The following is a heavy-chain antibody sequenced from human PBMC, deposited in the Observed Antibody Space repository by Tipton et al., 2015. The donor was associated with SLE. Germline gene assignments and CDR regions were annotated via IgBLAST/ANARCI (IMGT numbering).Heavy chain of an antibody. J-gene: IGHJ4*02. Sequence: TLSLTCTVSGYSISSGYYWGWIRQPPGKGLEWIGSIYHSGSTNYNPSLKSRVTISVDTSKNQFSLKLSSVTAADTAVYYCARWQYYYDSSGYFDYWGQGTLVTVSS. CDR2: IYHSGST. CDR3: ARWQYYYDSSGYFDY. V-gene: IGHV4-38-2*02. CDR1: GYSISSGYY. D-gene: IGHD3-22*01.